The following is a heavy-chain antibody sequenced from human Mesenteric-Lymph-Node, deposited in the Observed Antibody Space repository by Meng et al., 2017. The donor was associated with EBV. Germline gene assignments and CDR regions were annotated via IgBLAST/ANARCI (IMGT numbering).Heavy chain of an antibody. J-gene: IGHJ5*02. CDR3: ARNVQSCSGSNCYHWFDP. V-gene: IGHV4-4*02. CDR2: IYHSGGT. Sequence: PGRVQPSGTLSPTCTGSGHAITSNTWWPWVRQPPGKGLEWIGKIYHSGGTNYNPSLESRVTISVDKSTNQFSLRVSSVTAADTAVYYCARNVQSCSGSNCYHWFDPWGQGTLVTVSS. D-gene: IGHD2-2*01. CDR1: GHAITSNTW.